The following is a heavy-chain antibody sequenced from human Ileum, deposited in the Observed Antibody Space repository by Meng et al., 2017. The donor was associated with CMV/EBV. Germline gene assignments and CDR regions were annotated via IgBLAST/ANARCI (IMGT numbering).Heavy chain of an antibody. CDR1: GFTFNSLA. D-gene: IGHD6-19*01. V-gene: IGHV3-23*01. Sequence: GESLKISCAASGFTFNSLAMSWVRQAPGKGLEWASAISGSGGTTYYADSVKGRFTISRDNSKNTLYLQMNSLGGEDTAIYYCVGSGQWTRFDYWGQGTLVTVSS. J-gene: IGHJ4*02. CDR3: VGSGQWTRFDY. CDR2: ISGSGGTT.